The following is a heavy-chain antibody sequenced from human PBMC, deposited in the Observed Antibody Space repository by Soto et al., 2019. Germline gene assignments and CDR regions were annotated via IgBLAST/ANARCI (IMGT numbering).Heavy chain of an antibody. CDR1: GFTFSSYA. CDR2: ISGSGGST. Sequence: WGSLRLSCAASGFTFSSYAMSWVRQAPGKGLEWVSAISGSGGSTYYADSVKGRFTISRDNSKNTLYLQMNSLRAEDTAVYYCAKWGYIVVVPAAGRHAFDIWGQGTMVTVSS. V-gene: IGHV3-23*01. CDR3: AKWGYIVVVPAAGRHAFDI. J-gene: IGHJ3*02. D-gene: IGHD2-2*01.